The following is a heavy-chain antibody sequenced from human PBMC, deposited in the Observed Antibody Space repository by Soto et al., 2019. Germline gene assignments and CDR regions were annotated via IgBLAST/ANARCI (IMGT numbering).Heavy chain of an antibody. V-gene: IGHV1-69*01. J-gene: IGHJ4*02. Sequence: QVQLVQSGPEVKKPGTSVKVSCKASGVTVNRFAVTWVRQAPGQGFQWLGGITPLFETTNHEQNFQGRATITADESTTTSYLALRGLASEDTAVYYCARGYGGYFEDWGQGTLVIGSS. D-gene: IGHD4-17*01. CDR2: ITPLFETT. CDR1: GVTVNRFA. CDR3: ARGYGGYFED.